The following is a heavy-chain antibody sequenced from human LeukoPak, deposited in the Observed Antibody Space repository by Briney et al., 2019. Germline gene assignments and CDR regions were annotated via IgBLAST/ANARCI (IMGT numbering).Heavy chain of an antibody. CDR1: GGSFSGYY. J-gene: IGHJ5*02. CDR3: TRVIPMVRGVISGWFDP. CDR2: INHSGST. Sequence: SETLSLTCAVYGGSFSGYYWSWIRQPPGKGLEWIGEINHSGSTNYNPSLKSRVTISVDTSKNQFSLKLSSVTAADTAVYYCTRVIPMVRGVISGWFDPWGQGTLVTVSS. D-gene: IGHD3-10*01. V-gene: IGHV4-34*01.